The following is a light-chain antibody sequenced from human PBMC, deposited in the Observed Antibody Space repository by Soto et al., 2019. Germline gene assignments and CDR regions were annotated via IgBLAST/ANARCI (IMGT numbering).Light chain of an antibody. CDR2: TAS. CDR1: QNIKKY. J-gene: IGKJ4*01. Sequence: DIQMTQSPSSLSASVGDRVTITCRASQNIKKYLNWYQQKPGKAPNLLIYTASSLQVGLPSRFSGSGSGADFTLTISSLQPEECATYYCQQSFGTPLTFGGGTKVEIK. CDR3: QQSFGTPLT. V-gene: IGKV1-39*01.